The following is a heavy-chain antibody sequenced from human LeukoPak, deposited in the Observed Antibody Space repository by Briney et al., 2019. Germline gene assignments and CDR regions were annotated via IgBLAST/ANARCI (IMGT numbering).Heavy chain of an antibody. Sequence: GGSLRLSCAASGFTFSSYGMSWVRQAPGKGLEWVSAISGSGGSTYCADSVKARFTISRDNSKNSLYLQMNSLRAEDTAVYYCARDGESITMVRGVIIRLNYWGQGTLVTVSS. CDR2: ISGSGGST. V-gene: IGHV3-23*01. CDR3: ARDGESITMVRGVIIRLNY. CDR1: GFTFSSYG. D-gene: IGHD3-10*01. J-gene: IGHJ4*02.